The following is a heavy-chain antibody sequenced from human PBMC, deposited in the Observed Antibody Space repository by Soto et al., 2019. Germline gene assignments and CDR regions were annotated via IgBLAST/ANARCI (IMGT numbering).Heavy chain of an antibody. V-gene: IGHV4-30-2*01. CDR2: IYHSGST. CDR1: GGSISSGGYS. Sequence: QLQLQESGSGLVKPSQTLSLTCAVSGGSISSGGYSWSWIRQPPGKDLEWIGYIYHSGSTYYNPSLKSRVTISVDRSKNQFSLKLSSVTAADTAVYYCARGGRRLGEGAFDYWGQGTLVTVSS. CDR3: ARGGRRLGEGAFDY. D-gene: IGHD3-16*01. J-gene: IGHJ4*02.